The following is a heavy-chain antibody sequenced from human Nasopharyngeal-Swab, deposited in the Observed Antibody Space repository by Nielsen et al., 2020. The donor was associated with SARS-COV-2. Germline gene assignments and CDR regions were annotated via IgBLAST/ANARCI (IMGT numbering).Heavy chain of an antibody. V-gene: IGHV3-30-3*01. CDR2: ISYDGSNK. CDR1: GGTFSSYA. Sequence: SCKASGGTFSSYAMHWVRQAPGKGLEWVAVISYDGSNKYYADSVKGRFTISRDNSKNTLYLQMNSLRAEDTAVYYCARPGSGSYYNEIDYWGQGTLVTVSS. J-gene: IGHJ4*02. CDR3: ARPGSGSYYNEIDY. D-gene: IGHD3-10*01.